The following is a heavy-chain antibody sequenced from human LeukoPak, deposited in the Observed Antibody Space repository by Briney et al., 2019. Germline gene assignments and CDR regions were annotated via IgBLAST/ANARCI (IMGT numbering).Heavy chain of an antibody. D-gene: IGHD1-26*01. V-gene: IGHV3-66*01. Sequence: GSLRLSCAASGFTVSSNYMSWVRQAPGKGLEWVSVIYSGGSTYYADSVKGRFTISRDNSKNTLYLQMNSLRAEDTAVYYCARDLLSGSSDAFDIWGQGTMVTVSS. CDR1: GFTVSSNY. CDR2: IYSGGST. CDR3: ARDLLSGSSDAFDI. J-gene: IGHJ3*02.